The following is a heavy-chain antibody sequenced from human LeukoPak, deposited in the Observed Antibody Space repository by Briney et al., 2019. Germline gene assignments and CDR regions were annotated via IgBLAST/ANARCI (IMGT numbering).Heavy chain of an antibody. CDR1: GFAFSSYS. Sequence: GGSLRLSCAASGFAFSSYSMNWVRQAPGKGLEWVSSISSSSSYIYYADSVKGRFTISRDNAKNPLYLQMNSLRAEDTAVYYCARDEAHPYYYYGMDVWGQGTTVTVSS. V-gene: IGHV3-21*01. CDR2: ISSSSSYI. CDR3: ARDEAHPYYYYGMDV. J-gene: IGHJ6*02.